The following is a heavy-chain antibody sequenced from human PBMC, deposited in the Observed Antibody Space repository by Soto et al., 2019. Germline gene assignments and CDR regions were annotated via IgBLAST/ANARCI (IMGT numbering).Heavy chain of an antibody. CDR1: CGPIRRGGYS. CDR3: ARDRMNANYVWGSYRSPDAFDI. CDR2: IYYSGST. J-gene: IGHJ3*02. Sequence: TLRGTYPVSCGPIRRGGYSCSWICQHPVKDLQWIGYIYYSGSTYSNPPLKSRVTISVDTSKNQFSLKLSSVTAADTAVYYCARDRMNANYVWGSYRSPDAFDIWGQGTMVT. D-gene: IGHD3-16*02. V-gene: IGHV4-31*03.